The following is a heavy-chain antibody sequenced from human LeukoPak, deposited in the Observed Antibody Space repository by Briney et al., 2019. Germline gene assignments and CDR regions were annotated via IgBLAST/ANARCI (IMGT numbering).Heavy chain of an antibody. CDR1: GYTPTELS. D-gene: IGHD3-22*01. CDR2: FDPEDGET. Sequence: ASVKVSCKVSGYTPTELSMHWVRQAPGKGLEWMGGFDPEDGETIYAQKFQGRVTMTEDTSTDTAYMELSSLRSEDTAVYYCATQLHSSGYQADFDYWGQGTLVTVSS. V-gene: IGHV1-24*01. J-gene: IGHJ4*02. CDR3: ATQLHSSGYQADFDY.